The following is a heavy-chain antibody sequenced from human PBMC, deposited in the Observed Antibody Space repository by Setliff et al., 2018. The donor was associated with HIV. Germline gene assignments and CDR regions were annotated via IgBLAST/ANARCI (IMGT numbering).Heavy chain of an antibody. CDR3: ARQPLYNDYDWRSYYFDY. Sequence: SETLSLTCTLSGFSISSGCYWGWIRQPPGKGLEWIGSMYHTGSTYYSPSLNSRFTISVGTSKNQFSLKLRSVTAADTAVYYCARQPLYNDYDWRSYYFDYWGQGSLVTVSS. J-gene: IGHJ4*02. CDR1: GFSISSGCY. V-gene: IGHV4-38-2*02. D-gene: IGHD5-12*01. CDR2: MYHTGST.